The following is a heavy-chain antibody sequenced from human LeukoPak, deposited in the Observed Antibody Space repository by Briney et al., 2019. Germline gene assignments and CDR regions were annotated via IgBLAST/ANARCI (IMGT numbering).Heavy chain of an antibody. CDR1: GGSISSYY. CDR3: ARQGGSSWNYYYYYGMDV. D-gene: IGHD6-13*01. J-gene: IGHJ6*02. V-gene: IGHV4-59*08. CDR2: IYYSGST. Sequence: SETLSLTCTVSGGSISSYYWSWIRQPPGKGLEWIGYIYYSGSTNYNPSLKSRVTISVDTSKNQFSLKLSPVTAADTAVYYCARQGGSSWNYYYYYGMDVWGQGTTVTVSS.